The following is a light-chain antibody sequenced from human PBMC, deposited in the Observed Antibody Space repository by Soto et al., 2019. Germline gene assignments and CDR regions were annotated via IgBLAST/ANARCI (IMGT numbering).Light chain of an antibody. V-gene: IGKV3-15*01. CDR2: GAT. J-gene: IGKJ1*01. Sequence: DIVMTQSPATLSVSPGERATLSCRASQSVSTNLAWYQQKPGQAPRLLILGATTRATGIPVRFSGSGSGRQSTLIINSLQSEDLAVYHCHQYNDGPGGTFGQGTKVDIK. CDR3: HQYNDGPGGT. CDR1: QSVSTN.